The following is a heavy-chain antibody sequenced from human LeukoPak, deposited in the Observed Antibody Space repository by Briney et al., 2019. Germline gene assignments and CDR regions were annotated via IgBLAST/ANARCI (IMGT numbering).Heavy chain of an antibody. D-gene: IGHD2-15*01. CDR1: GFHFDGYA. J-gene: IGHJ6*03. V-gene: IGHV3-9*01. CDR2: PCWYSASI. CDR3: VKEIGGGGYYYFYMDV. Sequence: GGSLSLSCVALGFHFDGYAMHGARQVPGNGLEGVSGPCWYSASIGSADSVKGRFTSSRDNGKNSRYLQMNSLRAEDTALDYWVKEIGGGGYYYFYMDVWGKGPTVTISS.